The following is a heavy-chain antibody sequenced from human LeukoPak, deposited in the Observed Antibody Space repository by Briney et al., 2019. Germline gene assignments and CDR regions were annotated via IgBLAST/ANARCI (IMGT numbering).Heavy chain of an antibody. V-gene: IGHV3-23*01. J-gene: IGHJ4*02. Sequence: GRSLRLSCAASGFTFSTYAMTWVRQAPGKGLEWVSAISGNGGSTYSADSVKGRFTISRDNSKNTLYLQMNSLTAGDTAVYYCARGPVVPSATYFFDYWGQGTLVVVSS. CDR3: ARGPVVPSATYFFDY. D-gene: IGHD2-2*01. CDR1: GFTFSTYA. CDR2: ISGNGGST.